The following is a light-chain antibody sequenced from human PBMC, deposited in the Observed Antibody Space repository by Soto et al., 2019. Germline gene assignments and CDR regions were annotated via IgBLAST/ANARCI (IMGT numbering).Light chain of an antibody. Sequence: DIQMTQSPSTLSASVGDRVTITCRASQSISSWLAWYQQKPGKAPKLLIYKASSLESGVPSRFNGSGSGTEFTLTISSLQPDDFATYYCQQYNSYSRTFGQGTKVDIK. CDR3: QQYNSYSRT. CDR1: QSISSW. J-gene: IGKJ1*01. V-gene: IGKV1-5*03. CDR2: KAS.